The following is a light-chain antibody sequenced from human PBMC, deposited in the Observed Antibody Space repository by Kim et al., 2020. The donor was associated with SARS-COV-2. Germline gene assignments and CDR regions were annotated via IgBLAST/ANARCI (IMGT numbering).Light chain of an antibody. CDR3: HAWGTGLPWV. Sequence: VNLTCAPGSGHRTYAVEWHQQQPRKSARHLIKLNCDGTRTKGHGAPDRFAGATGGAERYLAISSLQSEDEADYYRHAWGTGLPWVFGGGTQLTVL. CDR2: LNCDGTR. CDR1: SGHRTYA. V-gene: IGLV4-69*01. J-gene: IGLJ3*02.